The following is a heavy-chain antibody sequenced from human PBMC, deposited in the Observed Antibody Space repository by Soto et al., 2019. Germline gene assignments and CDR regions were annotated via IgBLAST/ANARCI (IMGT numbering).Heavy chain of an antibody. J-gene: IGHJ4*02. V-gene: IGHV1-69*01. CDR3: TRGHGFNGASFDY. CDR2: IIPIFGIP. D-gene: IGHD2-8*01. CDR1: GGTFSSYS. Sequence: QVQLVQSGAEVKKPGSSVKVSCQTSGGTFSSYSVSWVRQAPGQGLEWMGGIIPIFGIPTYAQKFQVRVTISADESTSTASMERSGLRSEDTAIYYCTRGHGFNGASFDYWGQGNLVNVSS.